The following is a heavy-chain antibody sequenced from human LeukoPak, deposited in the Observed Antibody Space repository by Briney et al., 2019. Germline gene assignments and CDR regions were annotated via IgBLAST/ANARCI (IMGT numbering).Heavy chain of an antibody. D-gene: IGHD4-17*01. CDR1: GFTVSSNY. J-gene: IGHJ2*01. CDR2: TYSAGNT. CDR3: ARVLLASNGDQYWYYDL. Sequence: GGSLRLSCVAPGFTVSSNYMNWVRQAPGRGLEWVSVTYSAGNTFYADSVKCRFTMSTDSSKNTLYLQMNSPRAEDTAVYYCARVLLASNGDQYWYYDLWGRGTLVTVSS. V-gene: IGHV3-53*01.